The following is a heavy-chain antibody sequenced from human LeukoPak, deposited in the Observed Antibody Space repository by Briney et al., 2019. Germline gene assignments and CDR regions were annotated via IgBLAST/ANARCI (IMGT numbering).Heavy chain of an antibody. Sequence: GGSLRLSCAASGFTFSSYGMHWVRQAPGKGVEWVAVISYDGSNKYYADSVKGRFTISRDNSRNTLYLQMNSLRAEDTAVYYCAKDLAVYCSSTSCYRGYFDYWGQGTLVTVSS. CDR1: GFTFSSYG. CDR3: AKDLAVYCSSTSCYRGYFDY. CDR2: ISYDGSNK. V-gene: IGHV3-30*18. J-gene: IGHJ4*02. D-gene: IGHD2-2*02.